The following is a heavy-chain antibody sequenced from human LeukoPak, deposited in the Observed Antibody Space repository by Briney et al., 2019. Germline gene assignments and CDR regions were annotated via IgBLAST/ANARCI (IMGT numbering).Heavy chain of an antibody. V-gene: IGHV4-39*07. CDR2: LYYSGST. D-gene: IGHD5-18*01. Sequence: SETLSLTCTVSGGSISTSSFYWGWIRQPPGKGLEWIGSLYYSGSTYYNPSLKSRVTISVDTSKNQFSLKLSSVTAADTAVYYCARAQLSAFDIWGQGTMVTVSS. CDR1: GGSISTSSFY. CDR3: ARAQLSAFDI. J-gene: IGHJ3*02.